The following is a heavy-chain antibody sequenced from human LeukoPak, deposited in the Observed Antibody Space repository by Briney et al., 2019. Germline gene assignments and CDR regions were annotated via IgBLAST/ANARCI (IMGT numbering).Heavy chain of an antibody. J-gene: IGHJ6*02. CDR3: ATERGYSYSFYYYGMDV. V-gene: IGHV3-23*01. CDR1: GFSFTSYG. Sequence: PGGSLRLSCAATGFSFTSYGMSWVRQAPGKGLEWVSAISGSGLSIYYADSVKGRFTISRDNSKNTLYLQMNSLRAEDTAVYYCATERGYSYSFYYYGMDVWGQGTTVTVSS. CDR2: ISGSGLSI. D-gene: IGHD5-18*01.